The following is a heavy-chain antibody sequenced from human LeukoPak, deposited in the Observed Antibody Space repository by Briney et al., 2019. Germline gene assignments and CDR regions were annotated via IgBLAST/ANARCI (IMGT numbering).Heavy chain of an antibody. Sequence: SETLSLTCSLPGGSITTPYWSWIRKPPGKGLEWIGYIYYSGSTNYSPSLKSRVTISVDTSKNQFSLKLSSVTAADTAVYYCARGGSGYARFDYWGQGTLVTVSS. CDR1: GGSITTPY. J-gene: IGHJ4*02. V-gene: IGHV4-59*11. CDR2: IYYSGST. D-gene: IGHD3-22*01. CDR3: ARGGSGYARFDY.